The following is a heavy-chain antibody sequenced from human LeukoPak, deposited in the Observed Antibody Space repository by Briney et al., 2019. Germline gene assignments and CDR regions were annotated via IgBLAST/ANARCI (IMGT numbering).Heavy chain of an antibody. J-gene: IGHJ4*02. V-gene: IGHV3-33*01. D-gene: IGHD6-13*01. CDR3: ARTSGAAAGYFDY. CDR1: GFTFSSYG. Sequence: GRSLRLSCAASGFTFSSYGMHWVRQAPGKGQEWVAVIWYDGSNKYYADSVKGRFTISRDNSKNTLYLQMNSLRAEDTAVYYCARTSGAAAGYFDYWGQGTLVTVSS. CDR2: IWYDGSNK.